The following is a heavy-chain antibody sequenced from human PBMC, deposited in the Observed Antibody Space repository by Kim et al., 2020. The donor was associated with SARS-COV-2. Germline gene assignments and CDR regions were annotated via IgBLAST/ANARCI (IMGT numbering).Heavy chain of an antibody. J-gene: IGHJ3*02. CDR2: STLNRGGP. Sequence: ASVKVSCKASGYTFTGYYMHWVRQAPGQGLEWRGWSTLNRGGPNYAKRFQGRATMTRDTSISTAYMELSRLRSDDTAVYYCAREPGITMIVVVTRNDAFDIWGQGTMVTVSS. CDR3: AREPGITMIVVVTRNDAFDI. CDR1: GYTFTGYY. D-gene: IGHD3-22*01. V-gene: IGHV1-2*02.